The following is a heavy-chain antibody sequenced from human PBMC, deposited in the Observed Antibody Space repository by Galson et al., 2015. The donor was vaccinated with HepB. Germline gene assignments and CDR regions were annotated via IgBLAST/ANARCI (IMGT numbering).Heavy chain of an antibody. D-gene: IGHD2-21*02. V-gene: IGHV2-5*01. J-gene: IGHJ3*02. CDR2: ISGHDDK. Sequence: PALVKPTQTLTLTCTFSGFSLSTTGVDVGWIRMPPGKTLEWLALISGHDDKRYTPSLKSRLTISKDTSNQQVLLTMTNVDPVDTATYSCIHSSDLHHAFDIWGQGTSVIVSS. CDR1: GFSLSTTGVD. CDR3: IHSSDLHHAFDI.